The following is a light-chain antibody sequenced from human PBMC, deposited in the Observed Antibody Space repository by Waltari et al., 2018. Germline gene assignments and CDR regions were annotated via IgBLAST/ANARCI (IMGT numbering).Light chain of an antibody. CDR1: QSIYGY. Sequence: DIQMTQSPSSLSASVGDRVTITCRASQSIYGYLNWYQQKPGKAPKVLIYATSSLQSGVPSRFSGSGSGTDFTLTISSLQPEDFATYYCQQSYRTLPLTFGGGTKVEIK. CDR2: ATS. J-gene: IGKJ4*01. CDR3: QQSYRTLPLT. V-gene: IGKV1-39*01.